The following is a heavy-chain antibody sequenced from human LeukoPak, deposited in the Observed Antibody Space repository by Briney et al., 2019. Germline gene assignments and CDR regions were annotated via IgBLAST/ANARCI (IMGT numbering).Heavy chain of an antibody. CDR3: ARNHYYDILTGYVTYGMDV. CDR1: GYTFTGYY. Sequence: ASVKVSCKASGYTFTGYYMHWVRQAPGQGLEWMGWINPNSGGTNYAQKLQGRVTTTTDTSTSTAYMELRSLRSDDTAVYYCARNHYYDILTGYVTYGMDVWGQGTTVTVSS. V-gene: IGHV1-2*02. D-gene: IGHD3-9*01. J-gene: IGHJ6*02. CDR2: INPNSGGT.